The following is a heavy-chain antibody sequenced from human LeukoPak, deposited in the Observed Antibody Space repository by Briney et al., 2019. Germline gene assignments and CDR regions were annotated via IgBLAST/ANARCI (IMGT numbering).Heavy chain of an antibody. J-gene: IGHJ6*03. V-gene: IGHV3-23*01. CDR2: ISGSGGST. CDR1: GFTFSSYA. CDR3: ARRGLRPDYYYMDV. Sequence: GGSLRLSCAASGFTFSSYAMSWVRQAPGKGLEWVSAISGSGGSTYYADSVKGRFTISRDNSKNTLYLQMNSLRAEDTAVYYCARRGLRPDYYYMDVWGKGTTVTVS. D-gene: IGHD3-3*01.